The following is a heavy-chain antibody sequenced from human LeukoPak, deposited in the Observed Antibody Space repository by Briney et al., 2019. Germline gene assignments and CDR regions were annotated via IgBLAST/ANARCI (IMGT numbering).Heavy chain of an antibody. CDR2: IKYDGSEK. J-gene: IGHJ4*02. CDR3: AKDNQWLATAPNDY. V-gene: IGHV3-7*03. D-gene: IGHD6-19*01. CDR1: GFTFSSYW. Sequence: GGSLRLSCATSGFTFSSYWMSWVRQPPGKGLEWVANIKYDGSEKYYVDSLKGRFTISRDNAKDSLYLQMNSLRAEDTAVYYCAKDNQWLATAPNDYWGQGTLVTVSS.